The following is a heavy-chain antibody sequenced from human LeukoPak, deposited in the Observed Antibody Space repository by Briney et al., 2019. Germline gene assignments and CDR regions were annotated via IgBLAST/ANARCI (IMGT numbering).Heavy chain of an antibody. CDR2: INGNGGSS. V-gene: IGHV3-20*04. CDR3: ARNWGSPDY. J-gene: IGHJ4*02. CDR1: GFTFDDYG. D-gene: IGHD7-27*01. Sequence: GGSLRLFCSASGFTFDDYGMSWVRPASGRGLELVSRINGNGGSSGYEDSVKGRFTISRDNAKNSVYMKMNSLRAEDTALYYCARNWGSPDYWGQGTLVTVSS.